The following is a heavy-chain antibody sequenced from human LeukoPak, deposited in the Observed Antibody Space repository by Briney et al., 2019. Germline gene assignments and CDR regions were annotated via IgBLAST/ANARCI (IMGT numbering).Heavy chain of an antibody. J-gene: IGHJ4*02. CDR3: AKGGRDGYNSLDY. CDR2: ISYDGRKK. Sequence: GGSLRLSCAASGFTLGSYGMHWVRQAPGKGREWVAVISYDGRKKDYADSVKGRFTISRDNSKNTLFLQMNSLSAEDTAVYYCAKGGRDGYNSLDYWGQGTLVIVSS. CDR1: GFTLGSYG. V-gene: IGHV3-30*18. D-gene: IGHD5-24*01.